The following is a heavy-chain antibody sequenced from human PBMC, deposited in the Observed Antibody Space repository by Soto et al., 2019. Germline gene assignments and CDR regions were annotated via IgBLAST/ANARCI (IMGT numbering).Heavy chain of an antibody. CDR2: SSYDGINN. D-gene: IGHD2-2*01. CDR1: VFTFSSYA. Sequence: PWGSLRLSCAASVFTFSSYAMHWVRQAPGKGLEWVAVSSYDGINNYYGDSVKGRFTISRDNAKNTLYLQMNSLRAEDTAIYYCARVVVPTATYYYYGMDVWGQGTTVTVSS. V-gene: IGHV3-30-3*01. CDR3: ARVVVPTATYYYYGMDV. J-gene: IGHJ6*02.